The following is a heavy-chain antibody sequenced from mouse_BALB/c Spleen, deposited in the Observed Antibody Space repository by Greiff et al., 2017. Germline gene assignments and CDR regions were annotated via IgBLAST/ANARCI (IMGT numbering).Heavy chain of an antibody. J-gene: IGHJ3*01. CDR1: GYSITSGYF. V-gene: IGHV3-6*02. CDR2: ISYDGSN. CDR3: AREAGGFAY. Sequence: DVQLVESGPGLVKPSQSLSLTCSVTGYSITSGYFWNWIRQFPGNKLEWMGYISYDGSNNYNPSLKNRISITRDTSKNQFFLKLNSVTTEDTATYYCAREAGGFAYWGQGTLVTVSA.